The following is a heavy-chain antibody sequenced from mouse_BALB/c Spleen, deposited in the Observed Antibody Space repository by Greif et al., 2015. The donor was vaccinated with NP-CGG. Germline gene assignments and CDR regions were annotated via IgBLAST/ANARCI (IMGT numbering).Heavy chain of an antibody. CDR2: IYTGSGNT. Sequence: LMESGPELVKPGASVKISCKASGYTFTDYYINWVKQKPGQGLEWIGWIYTGSGNTKYNEKFKGKATLTVDTSSSTAYMQFSSLTSEDTAVYFCARRTGTEAMDYWGQGTSVTVSS. CDR3: ARRTGTEAMDY. CDR1: GYTFTDYY. D-gene: IGHD4-1*01. J-gene: IGHJ4*01. V-gene: IGHV1-84*02.